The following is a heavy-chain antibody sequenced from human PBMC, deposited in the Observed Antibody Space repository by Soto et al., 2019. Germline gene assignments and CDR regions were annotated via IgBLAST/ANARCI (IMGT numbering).Heavy chain of an antibody. J-gene: IGHJ4*02. CDR3: ARGLTVTTDSANFDY. Sequence: PSETLSLTCAVYGGSFSGYYWSWIRQPPGKGLEWIGEINHSGSTNYNPSLKSRVTISVDTSKNQFSLKLSSVTAADTAVYYCARGLTVTTDSANFDYWGQGTLVTVSS. D-gene: IGHD4-17*01. V-gene: IGHV4-34*01. CDR2: INHSGST. CDR1: GGSFSGYY.